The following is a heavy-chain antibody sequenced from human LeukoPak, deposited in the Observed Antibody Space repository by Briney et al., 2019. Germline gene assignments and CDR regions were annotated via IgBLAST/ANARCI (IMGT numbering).Heavy chain of an antibody. CDR1: GGSISSSRYS. Sequence: SETLSLTCTVSGGSISSSRYSWGWIRQPPGKGLEWIGSIYYSGSTYYNPSLKSRVTISVDTSKNQFSLKLSSVTAADTAVYYCARELHDYGDYGIDYWGQGTLVTVSS. CDR2: IYYSGST. D-gene: IGHD4-17*01. CDR3: ARELHDYGDYGIDY. J-gene: IGHJ4*02. V-gene: IGHV4-39*02.